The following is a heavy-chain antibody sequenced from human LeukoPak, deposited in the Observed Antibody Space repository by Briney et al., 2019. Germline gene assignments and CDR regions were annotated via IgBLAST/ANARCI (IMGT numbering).Heavy chain of an antibody. J-gene: IGHJ6*03. Sequence: GGSLRLSCAASGFTFSSYAMSWVRQAPGKGLEWVSAIRGNGGSTSYADSVKGRFTISRDNSKNTLYVQMNSLRAGDTAVYYCAKLVTGRPSGYMDVWGKGTTVTVSS. V-gene: IGHV3-23*01. CDR1: GFTFSSYA. CDR2: IRGNGGST. D-gene: IGHD6-6*01. CDR3: AKLVTGRPSGYMDV.